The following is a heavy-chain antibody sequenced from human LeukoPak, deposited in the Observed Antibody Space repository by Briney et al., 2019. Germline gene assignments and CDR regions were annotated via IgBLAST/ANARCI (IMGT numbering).Heavy chain of an antibody. J-gene: IGHJ4*02. CDR3: ARHGDSSSWYLTPFDY. Sequence: SETVSLTCTVSGGTISSSSYYWGWIPQPPGKGLEWIGSIYYSGSTYYNPSLKSRVTISVDTSKNQFPLKLSSVTAADTAVYYCARHGDSSSWYLTPFDYWGQGTLVTVSS. CDR2: IYYSGST. CDR1: GGTISSSSYY. V-gene: IGHV4-39*01. D-gene: IGHD6-13*01.